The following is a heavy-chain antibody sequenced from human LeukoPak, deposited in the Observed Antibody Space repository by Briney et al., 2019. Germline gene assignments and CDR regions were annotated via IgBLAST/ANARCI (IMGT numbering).Heavy chain of an antibody. D-gene: IGHD6-19*01. CDR2: IYYSGIT. CDR3: VRHEDSSGWYFDL. V-gene: IGHV4-39*01. J-gene: IGHJ2*01. CDR1: GGSISSSTYY. Sequence: SETLSLTCTVSGGSISSSTYYYGWIRQPPGKGLEWIGSIYYSGITFYNPSLKSRVTISVDTSKNQFSLKLSSVTAADTAVYYCVRHEDSSGWYFDLWGRGTLVTVSS.